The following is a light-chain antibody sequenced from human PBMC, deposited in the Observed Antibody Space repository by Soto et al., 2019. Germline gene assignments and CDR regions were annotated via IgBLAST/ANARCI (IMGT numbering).Light chain of an antibody. Sequence: ERVMTQSPGTLSVSPGERATLSCRASQSVSSNLAWYQQKPGQAPRLLIYGASTRATGIPARFSGSAYGTEFTLTISRLQSEDFAVYYCQQYNNWPWTFGQGTKVEIK. J-gene: IGKJ1*01. CDR1: QSVSSN. V-gene: IGKV3-15*01. CDR2: GAS. CDR3: QQYNNWPWT.